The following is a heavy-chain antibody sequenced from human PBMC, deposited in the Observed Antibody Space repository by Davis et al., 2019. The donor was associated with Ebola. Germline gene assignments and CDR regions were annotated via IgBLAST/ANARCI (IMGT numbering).Heavy chain of an antibody. D-gene: IGHD1-14*01. CDR1: GFTFSRSW. CDR2: INSDGTNT. Sequence: GESLKISCLASGFTFSRSWMHWVRQAPGKGLVWVSRINSDGTNTSCADSVKGRFIISRDNAKNTLYLQMSSLRAEDTAVYYCVASAGTVGKFDYWGQGTLVTVSS. V-gene: IGHV3-74*01. J-gene: IGHJ4*01. CDR3: VASAGTVGKFDY.